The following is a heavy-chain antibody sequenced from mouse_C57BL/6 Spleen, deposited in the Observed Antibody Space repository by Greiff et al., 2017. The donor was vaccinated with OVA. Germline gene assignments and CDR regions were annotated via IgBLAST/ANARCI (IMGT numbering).Heavy chain of an antibody. V-gene: IGHV1-76*01. CDR3: ARGGNCFAY. Sequence: QVQLQQSGAELVRPGASVKLSCKASGYTFTDYYINWVKQRPGQGLEWIARIYPGSGNTYYNEKFKGKATLTAEKSSSTAYMQLSSLTSEDSAVYFCARGGNCFAYWGQGTLVTVSA. J-gene: IGHJ3*01. CDR1: GYTFTDYY. CDR2: IYPGSGNT.